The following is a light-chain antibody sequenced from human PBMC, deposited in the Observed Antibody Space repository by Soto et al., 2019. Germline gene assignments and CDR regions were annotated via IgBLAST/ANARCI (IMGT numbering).Light chain of an antibody. J-gene: IGLJ1*01. Sequence: QSALTQPASVSGSPGQSITISCTGTSSDVGGYNYVSWYQQHPGKAPKVMIYEVSNRPSGVSNRFSASKSGNTASLTISGLQSEDEAVYYCGSYSSARPSYRFGTGTKLTVL. CDR3: GSYSSARPSYR. CDR1: SSDVGGYNY. V-gene: IGLV2-14*01. CDR2: EVS.